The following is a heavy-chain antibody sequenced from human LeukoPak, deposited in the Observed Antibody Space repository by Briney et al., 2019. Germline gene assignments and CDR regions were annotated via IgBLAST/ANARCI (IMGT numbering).Heavy chain of an antibody. J-gene: IGHJ6*02. CDR2: ISAYNGNT. CDR1: GYTFTSYG. D-gene: IGHD3-10*01. Sequence: ASVKASCKASGYTFTSYGISWVRQAPGQGLEWMGWISAYNGNTNYAQKLQGRVTMTTDTSTSTAYMELRSLRSDDTAVYYCARLHARSIIEYYYYGMDVWGQGTTVTVSS. V-gene: IGHV1-18*01. CDR3: ARLHARSIIEYYYYGMDV.